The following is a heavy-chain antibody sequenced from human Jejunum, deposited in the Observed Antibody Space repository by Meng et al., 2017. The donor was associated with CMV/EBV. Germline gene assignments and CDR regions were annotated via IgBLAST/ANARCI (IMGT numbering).Heavy chain of an antibody. V-gene: IGHV3-7*01. CDR2: LKQYGSDQ. CDR3: VRGGYDFWTDYFHY. CDR1: GFSPIHYW. Sequence: GFSPIHYWMTWVRQAPGKGLEWVGNLKQYGSDQYFLDSVEGRFTISRDNAQNTLYLQMNSLRAEDTAMYFCVRGGYDFWTDYFHYWGQGTLVTVSS. J-gene: IGHJ4*02. D-gene: IGHD3-3*01.